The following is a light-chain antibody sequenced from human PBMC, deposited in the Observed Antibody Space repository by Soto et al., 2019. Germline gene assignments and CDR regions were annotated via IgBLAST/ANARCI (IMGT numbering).Light chain of an antibody. CDR2: DAS. Sequence: EIVMTQSPATLSVSPGERATPSCRASQSVSSNLAWHQQKPGQAPRILMYDASTRATGIPARFSGSGSGTEFTLTISSLQSEDFAVYYCQQYHNWPITFGQGTRLEIK. CDR3: QQYHNWPIT. J-gene: IGKJ5*01. CDR1: QSVSSN. V-gene: IGKV3-15*01.